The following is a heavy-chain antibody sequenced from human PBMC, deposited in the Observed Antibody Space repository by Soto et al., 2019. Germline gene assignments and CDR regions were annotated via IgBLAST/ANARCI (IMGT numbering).Heavy chain of an antibody. D-gene: IGHD3-9*01. Sequence: EVQLVESGGGLVQPGGSLRLSCAASGFTISSNYMSWVRLAPGKGLVWVSVIYSGGNTYYADSVKGRFTISRDNSKNTLYLQMNSLRAEDTAVYYCATLTKYDILTGYYPCWGQGTLVTVSS. J-gene: IGHJ4*02. CDR1: GFTISSNY. CDR2: IYSGGNT. V-gene: IGHV3-66*01. CDR3: ATLTKYDILTGYYPC.